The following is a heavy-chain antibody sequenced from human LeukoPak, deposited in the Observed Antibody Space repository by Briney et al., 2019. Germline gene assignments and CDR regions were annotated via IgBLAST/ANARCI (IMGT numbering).Heavy chain of an antibody. V-gene: IGHV3-30*14. CDR1: GFTFSSYA. D-gene: IGHD2-2*01. CDR3: ARPVPAGMWHYYGVHV. Sequence: PAGSLRLTCAASGFTFSSYAMHWVRQAPGTGLERVAVISYDGSNKYYADSVKGRFTISRDNSKNALSLQMNSLAAEDTAVYFCARPVPAGMWHYYGVHVWGQGNTVTVSS. CDR2: ISYDGSNK. J-gene: IGHJ6*02.